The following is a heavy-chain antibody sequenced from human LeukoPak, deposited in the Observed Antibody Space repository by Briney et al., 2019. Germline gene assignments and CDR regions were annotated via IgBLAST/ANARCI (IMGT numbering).Heavy chain of an antibody. D-gene: IGHD6-19*01. CDR3: ARHVLPVAARDYYFDY. Sequence: SETLSLTCTVSGGSISSYYWSWIRQPPGKGLEWIGYIYYSGSTNYNPSLKSRVTISVDTSKNQFSLKLSSVTAADTAVYYCARHVLPVAARDYYFDYWGQGTLVTVSS. J-gene: IGHJ4*02. CDR2: IYYSGST. V-gene: IGHV4-59*08. CDR1: GGSISSYY.